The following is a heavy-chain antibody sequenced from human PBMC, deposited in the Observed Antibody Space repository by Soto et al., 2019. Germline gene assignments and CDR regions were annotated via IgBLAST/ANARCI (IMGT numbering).Heavy chain of an antibody. D-gene: IGHD6-6*01. CDR1: VFSFSSNW. Sequence: PGVSLSLSCAASVFSFSSNWMHWVLQAPGKWLVWVARINSDGSAANYADFVRGRFTMSRDNAKNTLYLQMNSLRAEKTAVYYCARDRGRLTRHHYSDYWGQGTLVTVSS. J-gene: IGHJ4*02. V-gene: IGHV3-74*01. CDR2: INSDGSAA. CDR3: ARDRGRLTRHHYSDY.